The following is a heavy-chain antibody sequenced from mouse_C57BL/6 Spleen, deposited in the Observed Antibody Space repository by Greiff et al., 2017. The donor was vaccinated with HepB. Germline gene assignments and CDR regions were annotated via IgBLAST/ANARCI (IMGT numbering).Heavy chain of an antibody. CDR1: GYTFTSYW. Sequence: QVQLQQPGAELVRPGSSVKLSCKASGYTFTSYWMHWVKQRPIQGLEWIGNIDPSDSETHYNQKFKDKATLTVDKSSSPAYMQLSSLTSEDSAVYYCARGGGYYGYAMDYWGQGTSVTVSS. D-gene: IGHD2-3*01. CDR3: ARGGGYYGYAMDY. CDR2: IDPSDSET. V-gene: IGHV1-52*01. J-gene: IGHJ4*01.